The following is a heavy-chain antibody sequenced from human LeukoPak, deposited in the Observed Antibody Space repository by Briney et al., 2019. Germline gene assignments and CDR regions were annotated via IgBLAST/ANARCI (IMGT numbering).Heavy chain of an antibody. CDR3: AKAGPHEQNWFDP. CDR2: ISYDGSNK. V-gene: IGHV3-30*01. J-gene: IGHJ5*02. Sequence: GGSLRLSCAASGFTFSSYAMHWVRQAPGKGLEWVAVISYDGSNKYYADSVKGRFTISRDNSKSTLYLQMNSLRAEDTAVYYCAKAGPHEQNWFDPWGQGTLVTVSS. CDR1: GFTFSSYA.